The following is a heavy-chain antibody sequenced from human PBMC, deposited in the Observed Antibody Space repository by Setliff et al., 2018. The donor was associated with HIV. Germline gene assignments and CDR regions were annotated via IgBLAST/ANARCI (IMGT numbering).Heavy chain of an antibody. CDR3: ARDQGADIWHGWDYKYGMDV. CDR1: GGGSISSQY. J-gene: IGHJ6*02. D-gene: IGHD6-19*01. Sequence: SETLSLTCSVSGGGSISSQYWSWIRQPPGKGLEWIGGRFYSGNADYNPSLKSRVTISIDTSKKQISLNMSSVTAADTAVYYCARDQGADIWHGWDYKYGMDVWGQGTTVTVSS. CDR2: RFYSGNA. V-gene: IGHV4-59*11.